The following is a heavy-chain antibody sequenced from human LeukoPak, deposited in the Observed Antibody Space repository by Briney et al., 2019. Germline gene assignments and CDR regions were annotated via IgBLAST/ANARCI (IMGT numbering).Heavy chain of an antibody. D-gene: IGHD4-11*01. CDR2: IYYSWSS. CDR1: GGSINSGGSY. J-gene: IGHJ6*03. CDR3: ARDDGDYRSIYYYMDV. Sequence: PSETLSLTCTVSGGSINSGGSYWSWIRQHPGKGLEWIGCIYYSWSSYYNPSLKSRVTLSLDTSKNQFSLKLSSVTAADTAVYYCARDDGDYRSIYYYMDVWGKGTTVTVSS. V-gene: IGHV4-31*03.